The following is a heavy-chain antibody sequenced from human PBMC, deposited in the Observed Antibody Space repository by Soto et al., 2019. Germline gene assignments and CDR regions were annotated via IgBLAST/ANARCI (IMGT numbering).Heavy chain of an antibody. J-gene: IGHJ4*02. CDR3: ARWRSNYDSSEEIDY. Sequence: ASVKVSCKAFGYTFNSHGISWVRQAPGQGLEWMGWINSYNGHTKYAQKLQGRVTMTTDTSASTAYLELRSLRSDDTAVYYCARWRSNYDSSEEIDYWGQGTLVTVSS. V-gene: IGHV1-18*04. D-gene: IGHD3-22*01. CDR1: GYTFNSHG. CDR2: INSYNGHT.